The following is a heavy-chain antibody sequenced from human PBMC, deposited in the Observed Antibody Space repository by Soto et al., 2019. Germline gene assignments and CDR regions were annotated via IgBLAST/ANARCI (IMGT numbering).Heavy chain of an antibody. J-gene: IGHJ6*02. CDR1: GFTFSIYN. D-gene: IGHD2-8*01. V-gene: IGHV3-21*01. CDR2: ISGNSNYI. Sequence: EVQLVESGGGLVEPGGSLRLSCAAASGFTFSIYNMNWVRQSPGKGLEWVSSISGNSNYIYYADSVRGRFTISRDNTKNSLSLQINSLRAEDTAVYYCATVPQWCMHCLDVWGQGTTVTVSS. CDR3: ATVPQWCMHCLDV.